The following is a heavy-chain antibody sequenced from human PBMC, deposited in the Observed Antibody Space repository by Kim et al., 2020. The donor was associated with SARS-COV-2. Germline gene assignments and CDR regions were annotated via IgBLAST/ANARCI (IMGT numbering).Heavy chain of an antibody. CDR3: ARVRGTNFGVVIIGGWFDP. V-gene: IGHV7-4-1*02. Sequence: ASVKVSCKASGYTFTSYAMNWVRQAPGQGLEWMGWINTNTGNPTYAQGFTGRFVFSLDTSVSTAYLQISSLKAEDTAVYYCARVRGTNFGVVIIGGWFDPWGQGTLVTVSS. J-gene: IGHJ5*02. D-gene: IGHD3-3*01. CDR1: GYTFTSYA. CDR2: INTNTGNP.